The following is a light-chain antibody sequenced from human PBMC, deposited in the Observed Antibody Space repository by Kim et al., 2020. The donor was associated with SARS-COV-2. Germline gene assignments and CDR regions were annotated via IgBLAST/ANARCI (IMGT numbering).Light chain of an antibody. CDR1: SLRGYY. V-gene: IGLV3-19*01. CDR2: GKN. Sequence: ALGRTGRVTCQGDSLRGYYASWYQQKPGQAPVLVIYGKNNRPSGIPDRFSGSSSENAASLTITGAQAEDEADYYCNSRDSSGNHVVFGGGTQLTVL. CDR3: NSRDSSGNHVV. J-gene: IGLJ2*01.